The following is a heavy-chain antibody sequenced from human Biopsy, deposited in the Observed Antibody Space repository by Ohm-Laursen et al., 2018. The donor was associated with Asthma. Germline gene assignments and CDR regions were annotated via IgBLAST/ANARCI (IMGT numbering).Heavy chain of an antibody. V-gene: IGHV3-30*18. CDR2: ISYDGNHK. CDR3: AKDFRGIAVAGDRGFDY. Sequence: SLRLSCAASGFMFRSFGMHWVRQAPGKGLEWVAVISYDGNHKFYEDSVRGRFTISRDNSKSTLFLQMDSLSAEDTTVYYCAKDFRGIAVAGDRGFDYWGQGTLVTVSS. D-gene: IGHD6-19*01. J-gene: IGHJ4*02. CDR1: GFMFRSFG.